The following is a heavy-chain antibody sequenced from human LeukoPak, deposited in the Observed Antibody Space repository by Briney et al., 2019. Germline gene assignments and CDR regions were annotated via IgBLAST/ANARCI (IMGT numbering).Heavy chain of an antibody. CDR1: GGSFSAYS. J-gene: IGHJ4*02. D-gene: IGHD6-19*01. CDR2: INPGGGT. CDR3: ASYSSGSFRY. V-gene: IGHV4-34*01. Sequence: SETLSLTCAVYGGSFSAYSWTWNRQPPGKGLEWIGEINPGGGTNYNPSLKSRVTISKDTSKNQFSLKLSSVTAADTAVYYCASYSSGSFRYWGQGTLVTVSS.